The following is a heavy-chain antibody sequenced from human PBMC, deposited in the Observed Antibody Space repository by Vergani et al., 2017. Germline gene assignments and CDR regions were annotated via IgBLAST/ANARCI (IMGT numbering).Heavy chain of an antibody. V-gene: IGHV3-21*01. CDR1: GFTFSSYS. D-gene: IGHD5-12*01. Sequence: ELQLVESGGGLFKPGGSLRLSCAASGFTFSSYSMNWVRQAPGKGLDWVSSISSSSSYIYYADSVKGRFTISRDNAENSLYLQMNSLRAEDTAVYYCAKANPRNSGYDYLYYYHARDVWGQGTTVTVSS. CDR3: AKANPRNSGYDYLYYYHARDV. CDR2: ISSSSSYI. J-gene: IGHJ6*02.